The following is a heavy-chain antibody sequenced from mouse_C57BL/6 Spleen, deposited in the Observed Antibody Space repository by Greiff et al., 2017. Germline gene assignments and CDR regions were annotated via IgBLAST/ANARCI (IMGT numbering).Heavy chain of an antibody. CDR1: GYTFTSYW. CDR2: IHPNSGRT. D-gene: IGHD3-2*02. CDR3: ARWGDSSGPFDY. Sequence: VQLQQPGAELVKPGASVKLSCKASGYTFTSYWMHWVKQRPGQGLEWIGMIHPNSGRTNYNEKFKSKATLTVDKSSSTAYMQLSSLTSEDSAVYYCARWGDSSGPFDYWGQSTTLTVSS. V-gene: IGHV1-64*01. J-gene: IGHJ2*01.